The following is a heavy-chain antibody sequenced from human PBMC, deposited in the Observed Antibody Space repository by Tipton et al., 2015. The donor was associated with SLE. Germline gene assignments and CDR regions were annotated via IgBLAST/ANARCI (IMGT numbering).Heavy chain of an antibody. CDR1: GGSISSDDYY. V-gene: IGHV4-31*03. CDR2: ILHSGDT. D-gene: IGHD3-10*01. CDR3: ASKGGSGSYYPN. J-gene: IGHJ4*02. Sequence: TLSLTCTVSGGSISSDDYYWTWIRQHPGRGLEWIGHILHSGDTSYNPSLKSRATLSLDASKNHFSLRLSFVTAADTAVYYCASKGGSGSYYPNWGQGTLVTVSS.